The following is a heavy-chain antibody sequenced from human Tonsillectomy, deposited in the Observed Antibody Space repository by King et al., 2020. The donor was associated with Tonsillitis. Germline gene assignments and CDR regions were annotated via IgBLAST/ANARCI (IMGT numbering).Heavy chain of an antibody. CDR2: ISYDGSNK. D-gene: IGHD3-10*01. V-gene: IGHV3-30*04. Sequence: QVQLVESGGGVVQPGRSLRLSCAASGFTFSSYAMHWVRQAPGKGLEWVAVISYDGSNKYYADSVKGRFTISRDNSKNTLYLQMNSLRAEDTAVYYCARDRGGSGSYDSNWFDPWGQGTLVTVSS. CDR3: ARDRGGSGSYDSNWFDP. J-gene: IGHJ5*02. CDR1: GFTFSSYA.